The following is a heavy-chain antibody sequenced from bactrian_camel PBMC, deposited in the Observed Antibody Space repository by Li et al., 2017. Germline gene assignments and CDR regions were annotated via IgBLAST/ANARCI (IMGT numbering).Heavy chain of an antibody. Sequence: VQLVGSGGGLVQPGGSLRLACAASGFTFSAFDMTWVRQAPGKGLEWVSVMISTVGRTYYADSVKGRFTISKDSAENTLYLQMNSLKPEDTAMYYCAAGWSCWNDPQYNSWGQGTQVTVS. CDR3: AAGWSCWNDPQYNS. CDR1: GFTFSAFD. CDR2: MISTVGRT. D-gene: IGHD1*01. V-gene: IGHV3S40*01. J-gene: IGHJ4*01.